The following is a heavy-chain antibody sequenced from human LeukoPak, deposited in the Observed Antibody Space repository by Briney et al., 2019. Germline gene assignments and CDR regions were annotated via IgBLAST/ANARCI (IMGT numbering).Heavy chain of an antibody. D-gene: IGHD3-10*01. J-gene: IGHJ6*03. CDR2: IYTSGST. Sequence: SETLSLTCTVSGASISSGSYYWSWIRQPAGKGLEWIGHIYTSGSTNFNPSLKSRVTISVDTSKNQFSLKLSSVTAADTAVYYCARDVTYYYGSGSYFYYMDVWGKGTTVTISS. V-gene: IGHV4-61*09. CDR3: ARDVTYYYGSGSYFYYMDV. CDR1: GASISSGSYY.